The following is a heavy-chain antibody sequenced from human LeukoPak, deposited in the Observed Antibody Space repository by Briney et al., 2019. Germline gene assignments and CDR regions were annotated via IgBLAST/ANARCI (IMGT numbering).Heavy chain of an antibody. CDR2: ISGSGGST. D-gene: IGHD3-22*01. CDR3: AKEKAYYDSSGYYLSGFDY. CDR1: GFTFSSYA. Sequence: PGGSLRLSCAASGFTFSSYAMSWVRQAPGKGLEWVSAISGSGGSTYYADSVKGRFTISRDNSRNTLYLQMNSLRAEDTAVYYCAKEKAYYDSSGYYLSGFDYWGQGTLVTVSS. J-gene: IGHJ4*02. V-gene: IGHV3-23*01.